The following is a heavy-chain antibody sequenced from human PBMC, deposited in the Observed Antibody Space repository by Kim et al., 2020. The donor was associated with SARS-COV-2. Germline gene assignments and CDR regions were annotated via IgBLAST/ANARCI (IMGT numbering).Heavy chain of an antibody. J-gene: IGHJ6*04. CDR3: ARDTRRSMDV. V-gene: IGHV1-69*01. CDR2: TA. D-gene: IGHD1-26*01. Sequence: TANYAQKFQGRVTITADESTSTAYMELSSLRSEDTAVYYCARDTRRSMDVWGKGTTVTVSS.